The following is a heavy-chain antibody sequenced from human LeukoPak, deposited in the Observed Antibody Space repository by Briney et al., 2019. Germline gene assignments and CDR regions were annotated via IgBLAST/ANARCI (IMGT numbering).Heavy chain of an antibody. J-gene: IGHJ4*02. CDR2: IYSGGST. V-gene: IGHV3-53*01. D-gene: IGHD3-10*01. CDR3: ARDLGFDYYGSGGFDF. Sequence: RTGGSLRLSCAASGFIVSSNYMSWVRQAPGKGLEWVSVIYSGGSTYYADSVKGRFTISRDNSKNTVYLQMNSLRAEDTAVYYCARDLGFDYYGSGGFDFWGQGTLVTVSS. CDR1: GFIVSSNY.